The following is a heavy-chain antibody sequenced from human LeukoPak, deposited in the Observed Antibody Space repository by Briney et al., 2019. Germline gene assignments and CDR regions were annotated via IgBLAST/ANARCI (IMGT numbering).Heavy chain of an antibody. CDR3: AREGRIQLWFHPWEFDY. Sequence: GGSLRLSCAVSGVTFSSYGMHLVRQAPGKGLEWVAVIWYDGSNKYYADSVKGRFTISRDNSKNTLYLQMNSLRAEDTAVYYCAREGRIQLWFHPWEFDYWGQGTLVTVSS. V-gene: IGHV3-33*01. D-gene: IGHD5-18*01. J-gene: IGHJ4*02. CDR1: GVTFSSYG. CDR2: IWYDGSNK.